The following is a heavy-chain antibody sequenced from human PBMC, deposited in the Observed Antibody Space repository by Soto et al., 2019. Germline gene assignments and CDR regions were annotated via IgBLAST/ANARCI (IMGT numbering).Heavy chain of an antibody. V-gene: IGHV1-69*04. CDR2: IIPILGIT. Sequence: QVQLVQSGAELKKPGSSVNVSCQASGDTFTTYTISWVRQAPGQGPEWMGRIIPILGITNYARKFQGRFAIIADTYSKMLYLKPSGPNLDDTAVSRCARVNPFSGSQAFASWGQGTLVTVSS. J-gene: IGHJ5*01. CDR3: ARVNPFSGSQAFAS. D-gene: IGHD1-26*01. CDR1: GDTFTTYT.